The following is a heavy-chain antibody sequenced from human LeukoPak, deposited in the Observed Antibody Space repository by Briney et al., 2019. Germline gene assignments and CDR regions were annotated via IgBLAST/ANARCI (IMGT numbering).Heavy chain of an antibody. CDR3: ARDYGGNSLGYYFDY. J-gene: IGHJ4*02. D-gene: IGHD4-23*01. CDR1: GGSFSGYY. CDR2: INHSGST. V-gene: IGHV4-34*01. Sequence: PSETLSLTCAVYGGSFSGYYWSWIRQPPGKGLEWIGEINHSGSTNYNPSLKSRVTISVDTSKNQFSLKLSSVTAADTAVYYCARDYGGNSLGYYFDYWGQGTLVTVSS.